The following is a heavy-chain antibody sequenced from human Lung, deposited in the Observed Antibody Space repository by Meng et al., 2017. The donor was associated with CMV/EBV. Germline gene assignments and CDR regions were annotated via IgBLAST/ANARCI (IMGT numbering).Heavy chain of an antibody. Sequence: SGFTVRSNYMSWVRQAPGKGLEWVSVIYSGGSTYYADSVKGRFTISRDNSKNTLYLQMNSLRAEDTAVYYCARAQMFDFWSGYYSYWGQGTLVTVSS. V-gene: IGHV3-66*02. D-gene: IGHD3-3*01. CDR1: GFTVRSNY. J-gene: IGHJ4*02. CDR3: ARAQMFDFWSGYYSY. CDR2: IYSGGST.